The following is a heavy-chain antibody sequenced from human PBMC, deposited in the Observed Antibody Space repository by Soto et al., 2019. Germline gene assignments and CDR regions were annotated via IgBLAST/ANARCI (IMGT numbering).Heavy chain of an antibody. Sequence: QVQLVQSGAEVKKPGASVKVSCKASGYTFTSYAMHWVRQAPGQRLEWMGWINAGNGNTKYSQKFQGRATITNDTSASTAYMELSSLRSEDTAVYYCARTIVVVPAAIPQFDYWGQGTLVTVSS. CDR1: GYTFTSYA. V-gene: IGHV1-3*01. J-gene: IGHJ4*02. D-gene: IGHD2-2*01. CDR3: ARTIVVVPAAIPQFDY. CDR2: INAGNGNT.